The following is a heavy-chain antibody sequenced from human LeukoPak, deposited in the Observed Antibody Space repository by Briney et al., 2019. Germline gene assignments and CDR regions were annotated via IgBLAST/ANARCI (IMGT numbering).Heavy chain of an antibody. Sequence: GGSLRLSCAASGFIFSSYSMNWFRQAPGKGLEWISYINAGGGTVYSDSVKGRFSISRDNAENSLYLQMNNLRDEDTAVYYCARDRAWAFDTWGRGTMVTVSS. CDR1: GFIFSSYS. CDR2: INAGGGTV. J-gene: IGHJ3*02. CDR3: ARDRAWAFDT. V-gene: IGHV3-48*02. D-gene: IGHD3-10*01.